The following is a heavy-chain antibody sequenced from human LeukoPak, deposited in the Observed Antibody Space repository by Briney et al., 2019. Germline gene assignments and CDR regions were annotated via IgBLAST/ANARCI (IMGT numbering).Heavy chain of an antibody. CDR1: GYTFTGYY. CDR2: INPNSGGT. D-gene: IGHD5-12*01. V-gene: IGHV1-2*02. J-gene: IGHJ4*02. CDR3: AGDLSPSHMVAAIVAY. Sequence: ASVKVSCKASGYTFTGYYIHWVRQAPGQGLEWMGWINPNSGGTNYAQKFQGRVTMTRDTSIDTAYMELSGLRSDDTAMFYCAGDLSPSHMVAAIVAYWGQGTLVTASS.